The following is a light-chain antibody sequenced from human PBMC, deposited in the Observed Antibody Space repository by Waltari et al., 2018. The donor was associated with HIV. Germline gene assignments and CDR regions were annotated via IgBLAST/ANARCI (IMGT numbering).Light chain of an antibody. Sequence: QSALTQPASVSGSPGQSITISCTGTSSDVGGYKNVSWYQQHPGKAPKLMIYEVNNRPSGISDRFSGSKSANTASLTISGLQADDEADYYCISFTTTNSPHVLFGGGTKLTV. J-gene: IGLJ2*01. CDR2: EVN. CDR3: ISFTTTNSPHVL. CDR1: SSDVGGYKN. V-gene: IGLV2-14*01.